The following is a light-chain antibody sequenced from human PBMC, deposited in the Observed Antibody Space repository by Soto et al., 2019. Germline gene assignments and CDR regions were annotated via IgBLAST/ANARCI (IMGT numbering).Light chain of an antibody. CDR2: DVS. J-gene: IGLJ1*01. CDR1: SNDVGGYNY. Sequence: QSALTQPASVSGSPGQSITISCTGTSNDVGGYNYVSWYQQHPGKAPQLMIYDVSNRPSGVSDRFSGSKSGNTASLTISGLQADDEADYYCSSYVVTNTRVFGTGTKVTVL. CDR3: SSYVVTNTRV. V-gene: IGLV2-14*03.